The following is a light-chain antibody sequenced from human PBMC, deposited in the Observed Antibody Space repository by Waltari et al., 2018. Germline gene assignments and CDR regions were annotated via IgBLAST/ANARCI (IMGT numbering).Light chain of an antibody. CDR1: SSDVGLYNY. CDR2: DVF. J-gene: IGLJ3*02. CDR3: NSYTGSSSWV. V-gene: IGLV2-14*01. Sequence: QSALTQPASVSGSPGQSIPISCTGTSSDVGLYNYVSWYQQHPGKAPKLIIYDVFERPSGVSNRFSGSKSGNTASLTISGLLAEDEADYYCNSYTGSSSWVFGGGTKLTVL.